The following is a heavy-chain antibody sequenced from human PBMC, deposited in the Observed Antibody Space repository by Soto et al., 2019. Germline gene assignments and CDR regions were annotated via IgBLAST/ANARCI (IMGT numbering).Heavy chain of an antibody. Sequence: QVQLQESGPGLVKHSEPLSLTCTVSGGSISIYHGSWIRQPPGKGLECIGYIYYSGSTNYNPSLKSRVPISVDTSMKQLSLNLSSVTAADTAVYYCARDGAAGLGYWGQGNLVTVSS. CDR2: IYYSGST. D-gene: IGHD6-13*01. J-gene: IGHJ4*02. CDR1: GGSISIYH. CDR3: ARDGAAGLGY. V-gene: IGHV4-59*01.